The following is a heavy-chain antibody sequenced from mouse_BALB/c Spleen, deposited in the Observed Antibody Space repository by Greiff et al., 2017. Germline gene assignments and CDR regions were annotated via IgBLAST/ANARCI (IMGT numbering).Heavy chain of an antibody. CDR1: GFNIKDTY. CDR3: ARREDYGYAMGY. Sequence: EVQLQQSGAELVKPGASVKLSCTASGFNIKDTYMHWVKQRPEQGLEWIGRIDPANGNTKYDPKFQGKATITADTSSNTAYLQLSSLTSEDTAVYYCARREDYGYAMGYWGQGTSVTVSS. CDR2: IDPANGNT. V-gene: IGHV14-3*02. D-gene: IGHD1-1*01. J-gene: IGHJ4*01.